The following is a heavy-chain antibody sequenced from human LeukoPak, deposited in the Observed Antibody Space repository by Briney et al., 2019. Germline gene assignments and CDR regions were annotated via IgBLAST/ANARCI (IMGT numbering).Heavy chain of an antibody. Sequence: SETLSLTCAVYGGSFSGYYWSWIRQPPGKGLEWIGEINHSGSTNYNPSLKSRVTISVDTSKNQFSLKLSSVTAADTAVYCCARGFRHKHYQLLRNWFDPWGQGTLVTVSS. CDR1: GGSFSGYY. J-gene: IGHJ5*02. CDR3: ARGFRHKHYQLLRNWFDP. CDR2: INHSGST. D-gene: IGHD2-2*01. V-gene: IGHV4-34*01.